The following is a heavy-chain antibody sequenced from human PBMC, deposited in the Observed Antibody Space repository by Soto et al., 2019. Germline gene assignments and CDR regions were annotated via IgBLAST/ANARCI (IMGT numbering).Heavy chain of an antibody. D-gene: IGHD2-15*01. CDR1: GYTFTSYA. J-gene: IGHJ4*02. V-gene: IGHV1-3*01. CDR2: INAGNGNT. Sequence: ASVKVSCKASGYTFTSYAMHWVRQAPGQRLEWMGWINAGNGNTKYSQKFQGRVTITRDTSASTAYMELSSLRSEDTAVYYCAQGYCSGGSCYTLAYWGQGTLVTVSS. CDR3: AQGYCSGGSCYTLAY.